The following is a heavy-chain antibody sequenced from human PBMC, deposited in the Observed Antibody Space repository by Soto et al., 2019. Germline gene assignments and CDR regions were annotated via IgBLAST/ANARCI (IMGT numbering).Heavy chain of an antibody. CDR3: ARMNYYDTSGYPFDY. D-gene: IGHD3-22*01. J-gene: IGHJ4*02. Sequence: SETLSLTCTASGASLTTYYWTWIRQPPGKGLEWIGYIYFRGTTNYNPSLKSRVTMSADTSKNQFSLKLNSVTAADTAVYYCARMNYYDTSGYPFDYWGQGMMVTVSS. CDR1: GASLTTYY. V-gene: IGHV4-59*01. CDR2: IYFRGTT.